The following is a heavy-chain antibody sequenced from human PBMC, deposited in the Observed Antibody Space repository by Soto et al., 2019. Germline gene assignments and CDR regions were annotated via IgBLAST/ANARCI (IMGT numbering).Heavy chain of an antibody. D-gene: IGHD3-3*01. CDR3: ASDSITIFGKDY. Sequence: SETRSLTCTVSGGSISSGDYYWSWIRHPPGKGLEWIGYIYYSGSTYYNPSLKSRVTISVDTSKNQFSLKLSSVTAADTAVYYCASDSITIFGKDYWGQGTLVTVSS. CDR2: IYYSGST. J-gene: IGHJ4*02. V-gene: IGHV4-30-4*01. CDR1: GGSISSGDYY.